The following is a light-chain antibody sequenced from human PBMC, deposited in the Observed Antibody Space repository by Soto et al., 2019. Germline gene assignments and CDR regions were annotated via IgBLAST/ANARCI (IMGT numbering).Light chain of an antibody. CDR2: EVS. CDR1: SSDVGGYNY. Sequence: QSALTQPASVSGSPGQSITISCTGTSSDVGGYNYVSWYQQHPGKAPKLMIYEVSNRPSGVSNRFSGSKSGNTASLTISALQAEDEADYYCSSYTSSSTLDVFGTGTKVTVL. J-gene: IGLJ1*01. CDR3: SSYTSSSTLDV. V-gene: IGLV2-14*01.